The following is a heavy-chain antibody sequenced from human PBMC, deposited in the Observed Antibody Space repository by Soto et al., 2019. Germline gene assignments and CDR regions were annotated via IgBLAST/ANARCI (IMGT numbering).Heavy chain of an antibody. J-gene: IGHJ6*02. D-gene: IGHD3-22*01. Sequence: PGGSLRLSCAASGFTFSSYAMHWVRQAPGKGLEWVAVISYDGSNKYYADSVKGRFTISRDNSKNTLYLQMNSLRAEDTAVYYCARDRYENSGFVGMDVWGQGTTVTVSS. CDR2: ISYDGSNK. CDR3: ARDRYENSGFVGMDV. CDR1: GFTFSSYA. V-gene: IGHV3-30-3*01.